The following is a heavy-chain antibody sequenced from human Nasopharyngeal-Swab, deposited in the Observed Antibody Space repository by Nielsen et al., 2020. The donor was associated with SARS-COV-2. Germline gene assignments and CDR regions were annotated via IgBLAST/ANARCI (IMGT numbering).Heavy chain of an antibody. D-gene: IGHD3-10*01. Sequence: GESLKISCAASGFTLSSYCMTWVRQAPGKGLEWVGRIKSKSDGGTTDYAAPVKGRFSISRDTSKDTLYLQMNSLETEDTAVYYCTTGGHYFGSWGQGTLVTVSS. CDR1: GFTLSSYC. V-gene: IGHV3-15*01. CDR2: IKSKSDGGTT. J-gene: IGHJ4*02. CDR3: TTGGHYFGS.